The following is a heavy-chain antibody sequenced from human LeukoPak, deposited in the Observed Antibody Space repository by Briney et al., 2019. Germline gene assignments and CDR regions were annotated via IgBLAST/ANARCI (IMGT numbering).Heavy chain of an antibody. CDR2: INPSGGST. J-gene: IGHJ4*02. V-gene: IGHV1-46*01. Sequence: ASVKVSCKASGYTFTSYYMHWVRQAPGQGLEWMGIINPSGGSTSYAQKFQGRVTMARDMSTSTVYMELSSLRSEDTAVYYCASNNGLRPFDYWGQGTLVTVSS. CDR3: ASNNGLRPFDY. CDR1: GYTFTSYY. D-gene: IGHD1-14*01.